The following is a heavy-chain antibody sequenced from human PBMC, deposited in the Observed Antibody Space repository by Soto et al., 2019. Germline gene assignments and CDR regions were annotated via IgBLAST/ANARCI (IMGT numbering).Heavy chain of an antibody. D-gene: IGHD4-17*01. Sequence: ASVKVSCKASGYTFTGYYMHWVRQAPGQGLEWMGWINPNSGGTNYAQKFQGWVTMTRNTSISTAYMELSRLRSDDTAVYYCARSYGEIRRVFDIWGQGTMDTVSS. CDR1: GYTFTGYY. J-gene: IGHJ3*02. V-gene: IGHV1-2*04. CDR3: ARSYGEIRRVFDI. CDR2: INPNSGGT.